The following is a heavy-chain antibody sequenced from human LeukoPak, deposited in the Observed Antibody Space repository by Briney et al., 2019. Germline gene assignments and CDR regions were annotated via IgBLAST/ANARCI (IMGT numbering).Heavy chain of an antibody. CDR2: IHSPGDT. CDR1: GFIYRIYD. D-gene: IGHD2-2*01. Sequence: GGSLRLSCAAPGFIYRIYDIHSAPQATEKGLEWVSAIHSPGDTHYTGSVKGRVTISRDNGEHFLYLQLNSLRAGDTAVYYCVRGQCSSSGCSTRVSGLDVWGQGTVVTVFS. J-gene: IGHJ3*01. V-gene: IGHV3-13*01. CDR3: VRGQCSSSGCSTRVSGLDV.